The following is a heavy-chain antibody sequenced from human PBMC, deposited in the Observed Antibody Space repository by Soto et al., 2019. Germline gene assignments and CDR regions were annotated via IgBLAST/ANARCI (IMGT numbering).Heavy chain of an antibody. D-gene: IGHD2-15*01. Sequence: GGSLRLSCSASGFTFTSYALHWVRQAPGKGLEYVSGISNYGGSRYYADSVKGRFTISRDNSKNTLYLQMSSLGAEDTAVYYCAKKGGAVVVLAATRFDYWGQGTLVTVSS. J-gene: IGHJ4*02. CDR1: GFTFTSYA. V-gene: IGHV3-64D*08. CDR2: ISNYGGSR. CDR3: AKKGGAVVVLAATRFDY.